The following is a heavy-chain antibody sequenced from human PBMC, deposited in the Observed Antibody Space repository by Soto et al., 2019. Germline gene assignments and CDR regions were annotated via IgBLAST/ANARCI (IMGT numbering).Heavy chain of an antibody. V-gene: IGHV1-69*01. CDR3: ASRGGKRFVSVPAAIRQTPANYYYGMDV. CDR2: IIPIFGTA. Sequence: QVQLVQTGAEVKKPGSSVKVSCKASGGTFSSYAISWVRQAPGQGLEWMGGIIPIFGTANYAQKFQGRVTITADESTSTAYMELSSLRSEDTAVYYCASRGGKRFVSVPAAIRQTPANYYYGMDVWGQGTTVTVSS. CDR1: GGTFSSYA. D-gene: IGHD2-2*01. J-gene: IGHJ6*02.